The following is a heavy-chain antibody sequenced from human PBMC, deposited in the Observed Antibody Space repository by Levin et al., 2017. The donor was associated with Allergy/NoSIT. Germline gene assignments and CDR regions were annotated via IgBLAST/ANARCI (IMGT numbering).Heavy chain of an antibody. J-gene: IGHJ4*02. CDR2: INAGNGNT. D-gene: IGHD5-24*01. Sequence: ASVKVSCKASGYTFTSYAMHWVRQAPGQRLEWMGWINAGNGNTKYSQKFQGRVTITRDTSASTAYMELSSLRSEDTAVYYCARARTDREWLQFELGYWGQGTLVTVSS. CDR3: ARARTDREWLQFELGY. CDR1: GYTFTSYA. V-gene: IGHV1-3*01.